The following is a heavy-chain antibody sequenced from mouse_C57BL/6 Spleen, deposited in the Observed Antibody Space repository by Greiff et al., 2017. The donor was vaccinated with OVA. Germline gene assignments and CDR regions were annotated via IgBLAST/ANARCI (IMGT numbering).Heavy chain of an antibody. CDR1: GYTFTSYW. CDR3: AYDYERDYAMDY. J-gene: IGHJ4*01. D-gene: IGHD2-4*01. Sequence: SCKASGYTFTSYWMHWVKQRPGRGLEWIGRIDPNSGGTKYNEKFKSKATLTVDKPSSTAYMQLSSLTSEDSAVYYCAYDYERDYAMDYWGQGTSVTVSS. CDR2: IDPNSGGT. V-gene: IGHV1-72*01.